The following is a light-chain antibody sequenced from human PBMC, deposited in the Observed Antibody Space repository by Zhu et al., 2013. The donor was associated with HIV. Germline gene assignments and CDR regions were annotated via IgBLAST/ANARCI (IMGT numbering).Light chain of an antibody. Sequence: QSVLTQSPSASGTPGQRVIISCSGSNSNIGTDTVNWYHQVPGTAPKLLIYNTNRRPSGVPDRFSGSKSGASASLAISDLQSEDDGHYYCATWDDAVSLVAFGGGTKLTVL. CDR3: ATWDDAVSLVA. CDR1: NSNIGTDT. V-gene: IGLV1-44*01. CDR2: NTN. J-gene: IGLJ2*01.